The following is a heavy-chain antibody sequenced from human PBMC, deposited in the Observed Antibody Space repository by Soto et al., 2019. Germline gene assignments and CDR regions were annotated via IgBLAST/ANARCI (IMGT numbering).Heavy chain of an antibody. J-gene: IGHJ4*02. CDR3: ARERGGYSGYGGDFDY. V-gene: IGHV1-2*02. CDR2: INPNSGGT. CDR1: GYTFTGYY. Sequence: QVQLVQSGAEVKKPGASVKVSCKASGYTFTGYYMHWVRQAPGQGLEWMGWINPNSGGTNYAQKFQGRVTMTRDTPISTAYMELSRLRSDDTAVYYCARERGGYSGYGGDFDYWGQGTLVTVSS. D-gene: IGHD5-12*01.